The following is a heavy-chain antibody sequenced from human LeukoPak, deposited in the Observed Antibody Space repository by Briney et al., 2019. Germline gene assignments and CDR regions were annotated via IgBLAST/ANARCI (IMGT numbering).Heavy chain of an antibody. CDR2: ISSSSSYI. J-gene: IGHJ3*02. V-gene: IGHV3-21*01. D-gene: IGHD3-22*01. CDR3: ATYSRGYLGNVNAFDI. Sequence: GGSLRLSCAASGFTLSSYSLNWVRQAPGKGLEWVSSISSSSSYIYYADSVKGRFTISRDNAKDSLYLQMNSLRAEDTAVYYCATYSRGYLGNVNAFDIWGQGTMDTVSS. CDR1: GFTLSSYS.